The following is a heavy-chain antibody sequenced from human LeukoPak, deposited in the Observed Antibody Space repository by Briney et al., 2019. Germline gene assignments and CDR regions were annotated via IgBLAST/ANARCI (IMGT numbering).Heavy chain of an antibody. CDR3: AREHIVVVPAYDY. CDR1: GYTFTGYY. J-gene: IGHJ4*02. V-gene: IGHV1-2*02. CDR2: INPNSGGT. Sequence: GASVKVSCKASGYTFTGYYMHWVRQAPGQGFEWMGWINPNSGGTNYAQKFQGRVTMTRDTSISTAYMELSRLRSDDTAVYYCAREHIVVVPAYDYWGQGTLVTVSS. D-gene: IGHD2-2*01.